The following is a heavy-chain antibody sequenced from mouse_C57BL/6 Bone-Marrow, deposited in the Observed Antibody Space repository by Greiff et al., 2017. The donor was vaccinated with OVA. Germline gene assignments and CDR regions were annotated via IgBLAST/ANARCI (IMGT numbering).Heavy chain of an antibody. CDR2: IYPGGGYT. Sequence: VKLVESGAELVRPGPSVKMSCKASGYTFTNYWIGWAKQRPGHGLEWIGDIYPGGGYTNYNEKFKGKATLTADKSSSTAYMQFSSLTSEDSAIYYCARGTTVRNFDVWGTGTTVTVSS. CDR3: ARGTTVRNFDV. J-gene: IGHJ1*03. CDR1: GYTFTNYW. D-gene: IGHD1-1*01. V-gene: IGHV1-63*01.